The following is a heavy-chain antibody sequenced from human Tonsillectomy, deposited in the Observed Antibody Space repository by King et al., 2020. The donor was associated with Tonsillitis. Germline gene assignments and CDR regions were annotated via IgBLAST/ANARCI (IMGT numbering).Heavy chain of an antibody. CDR2: IYYSGST. CDR1: GGYISSYY. Sequence: HVQLQESGPGLVKPSETLSLTCTVSGGYISSYYWSWIRQPPGKGLEWIGYIYYSGSTNYNPSLKSRVTITVDTSKNQFYLKLSSVTAADTAVYYCARRSMEYSRGYNCFDPCGQGTLVTVSS. V-gene: IGHV4-59*08. CDR3: ARRSMEYSRGYNCFDP. D-gene: IGHD6-19*01. J-gene: IGHJ5*02.